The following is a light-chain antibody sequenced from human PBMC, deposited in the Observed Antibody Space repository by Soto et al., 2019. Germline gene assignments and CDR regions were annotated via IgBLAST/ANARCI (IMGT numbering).Light chain of an antibody. V-gene: IGKV3-20*01. CDR2: GAS. J-gene: IGKJ1*01. CDR3: QQYGSSHRT. CDR1: QGVSSY. Sequence: EIVLTQSPGTLSLSPGERATLSCRASQGVSSYLAWYQQKPGQAPRLLIYGASSRATGTPDRFSGSGSGTDFTLTISRLEPEDLAVYYCQQYGSSHRTFGQGTKVDIK.